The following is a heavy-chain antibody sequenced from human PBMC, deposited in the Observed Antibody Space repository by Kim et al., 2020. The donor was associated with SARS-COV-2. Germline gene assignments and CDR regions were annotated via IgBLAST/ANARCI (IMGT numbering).Heavy chain of an antibody. CDR1: GFTFRTYE. CDR3: ARGPSEVIPAIGRIGYFQY. D-gene: IGHD2-21*01. CDR2: ISSSGRSI. Sequence: GGSLRLSCAASGFTFRTYEMNWVRQAPGKGLEWVSYISSSGRSIYYADSVKGRFTISRDNAKNLLYLQMDSLTVEDTAVYYCARGPSEVIPAIGRIGYFQYWGQGTLVSVSS. J-gene: IGHJ1*01. V-gene: IGHV3-48*03.